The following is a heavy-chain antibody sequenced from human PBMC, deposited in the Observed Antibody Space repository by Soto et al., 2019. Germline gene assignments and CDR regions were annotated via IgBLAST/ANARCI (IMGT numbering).Heavy chain of an antibody. CDR3: ARDQSWDGYNSVDY. V-gene: IGHV3-30-3*01. J-gene: IGHJ4*02. CDR1: GFTFSSYA. D-gene: IGHD5-12*01. CDR2: ISNDGSNK. Sequence: QVQLVESGGGVVQPGRSLRLSCAASGFTFSSYAMHWVRQAPGKGLEWVAVISNDGSNKHYADSVKGRFTISRDNSKNTLYLLMNSLRPEDTAVYYCARDQSWDGYNSVDYWGQGTLVTVSS.